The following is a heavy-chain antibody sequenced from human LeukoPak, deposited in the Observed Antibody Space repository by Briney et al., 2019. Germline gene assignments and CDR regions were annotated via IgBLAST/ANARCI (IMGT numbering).Heavy chain of an antibody. V-gene: IGHV1-2*02. CDR2: INPNSGGT. CDR3: ARDRAYSSSWYRVLDYYYYMDV. D-gene: IGHD6-13*01. CDR1: GYTFSGYY. J-gene: IGHJ6*03. Sequence: ASVKVSCKASGYTFSGYYMHWVRQAPGQGLEWMGWINPNSGGTNYAQKFQGRVTMTRDTSISTAYMELSRLRSDDTAVYYCARDRAYSSSWYRVLDYYYYMDVWGNGTTVTISS.